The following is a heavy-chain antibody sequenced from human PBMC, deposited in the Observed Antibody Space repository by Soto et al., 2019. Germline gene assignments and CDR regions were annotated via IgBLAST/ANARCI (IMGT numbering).Heavy chain of an antibody. V-gene: IGHV3-23*01. CDR2: ISGGGGST. CDR3: GKRLQEVEAGHAYYYFGGMDV. J-gene: IGHJ6*02. CDR1: GFTFSSYA. Sequence: EVQLLESGGGLVQPGGSLRLSCAASGFTFSSYAMSWVRQAPGKGLEWVAAISGGGGSTYYADSVKGRFTISRDNSKKTLQYQKNNRRGEENAVFYCGKRLQEVEAGHAYYYFGGMDVWGQGTTVTVSS. D-gene: IGHD2-15*01.